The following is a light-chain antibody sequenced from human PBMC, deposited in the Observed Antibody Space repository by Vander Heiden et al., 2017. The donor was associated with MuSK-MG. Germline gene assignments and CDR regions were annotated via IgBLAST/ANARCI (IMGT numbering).Light chain of an antibody. J-gene: IGKJ1*01. Sequence: DIQMTQSPSTLTASVGDRVAITCRASQSISSWLAWYQQTPGKAPKLLIYKASSLESGVPPRFSGSGSGTEFTLTISSLHPDDFAAYYCQQVNSYPWTFGQGTKVEIK. CDR3: QQVNSYPWT. V-gene: IGKV1-5*03. CDR2: KAS. CDR1: QSISSW.